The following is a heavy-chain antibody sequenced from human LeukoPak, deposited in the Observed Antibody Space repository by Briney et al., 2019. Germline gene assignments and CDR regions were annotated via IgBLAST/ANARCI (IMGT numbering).Heavy chain of an antibody. J-gene: IGHJ6*03. CDR2: IYYSGST. CDR1: GGSISSYY. CDR3: ARGAYDYVWGSYRSAYYYMDV. Sequence: PSETLSLTCTVSGGSISSYYWSWIRQPPGKGLEWIGYIYYSGSTNYNPSLKSRVTISVDTSKNQFSLKLSSVTAADTAVYYCARGAYDYVWGSYRSAYYYMDVWGKGTTVTVSS. V-gene: IGHV4-59*01. D-gene: IGHD3-16*02.